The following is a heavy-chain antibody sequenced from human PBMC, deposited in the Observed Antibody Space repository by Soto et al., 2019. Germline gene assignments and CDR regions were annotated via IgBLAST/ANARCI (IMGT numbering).Heavy chain of an antibody. J-gene: IGHJ4*02. D-gene: IGHD6-13*01. CDR3: AKSRYSSSWYAGSFDY. Sequence: GSLRLSCASSGFTFSSYGMHWVRQAPGKGLERVAVISYDGSNKYYADSVKGRFTISRDNSKNTLYLQMNSLRAEDTAVYYCAKSRYSSSWYAGSFDYWGQGTLVTVSS. V-gene: IGHV3-30*18. CDR2: ISYDGSNK. CDR1: GFTFSSYG.